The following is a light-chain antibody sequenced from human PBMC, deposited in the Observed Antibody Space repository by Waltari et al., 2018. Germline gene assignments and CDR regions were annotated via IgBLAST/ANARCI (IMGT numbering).Light chain of an antibody. J-gene: IGKJ4*01. CDR3: QQRANWPPLT. CDR1: QSVSNF. V-gene: IGKV3-11*01. CDR2: EAA. Sequence: DIQLTQSPATLSLSLGDRATLTCRASQSVSNFLAWYQQKPGQAPRLLIYEAANRATGIPARFSGSGSGTDFTLTISSLEPEDFAVYYCQQRANWPPLTFGGGTKVEIK.